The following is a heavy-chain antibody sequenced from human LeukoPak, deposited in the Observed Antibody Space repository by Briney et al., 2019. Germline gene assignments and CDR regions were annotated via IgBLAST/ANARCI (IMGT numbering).Heavy chain of an antibody. Sequence: GGSLRLSCAASGFTFSSYAMSWVRQAPGKGLEWVSAISGSGGSTYYADSVKGRFTISRDNSKNTLYLQMNSLRAEDTAVYYCAKDREWFGELFDWFDPWGQGTLVTVSS. CDR1: GFTFSSYA. V-gene: IGHV3-23*01. CDR3: AKDREWFGELFDWFDP. CDR2: ISGSGGST. J-gene: IGHJ5*02. D-gene: IGHD3-10*01.